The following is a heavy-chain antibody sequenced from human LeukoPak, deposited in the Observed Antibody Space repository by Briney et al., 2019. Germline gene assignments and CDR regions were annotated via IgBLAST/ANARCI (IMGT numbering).Heavy chain of an antibody. CDR1: GLTFSNYT. D-gene: IGHD2-2*02. CDR2: ITSGGTYI. Sequence: GGSLRLSCSASGLTFSNYTMNWVRQAPGKGLEWVSSITSGGTYIYYADSVKGRFTISRDNAKNSLFLQMNSLRAEDTAVYYCARENYQLLYGLDHWGQGTLVTVSS. CDR3: ARENYQLLYGLDH. J-gene: IGHJ4*02. V-gene: IGHV3-21*01.